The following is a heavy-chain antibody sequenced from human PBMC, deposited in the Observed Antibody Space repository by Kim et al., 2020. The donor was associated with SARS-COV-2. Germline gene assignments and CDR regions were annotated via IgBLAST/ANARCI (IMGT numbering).Heavy chain of an antibody. CDR2: T. V-gene: IGHV4-39*01. J-gene: IGHJ3*02. Sequence: TSHNPSLKDRVTISVDTSKNQFSLKLSSVTAADTAVYYCARQSGYDAFDIWGQGTMVTVSS. CDR3: ARQSGYDAFDI. D-gene: IGHD5-12*01.